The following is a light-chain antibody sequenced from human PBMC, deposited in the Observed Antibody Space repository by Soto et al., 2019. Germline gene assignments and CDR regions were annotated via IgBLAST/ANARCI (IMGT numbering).Light chain of an antibody. Sequence: QSVLTQPPSASGSLGQSVTISCTGTSSDVGGYNYVSWYQQHPGKAPKLLIYDVSHRPSGVPDRFSGSKSANTASLTVSGLQAEDETDYYCSSYAGSNSLVFGTGTKLTVL. CDR3: SSYAGSNSLV. V-gene: IGLV2-8*01. CDR2: DVS. J-gene: IGLJ1*01. CDR1: SSDVGGYNY.